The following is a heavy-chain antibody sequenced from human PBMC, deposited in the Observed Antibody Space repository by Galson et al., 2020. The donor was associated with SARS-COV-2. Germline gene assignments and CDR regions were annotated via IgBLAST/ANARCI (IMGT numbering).Heavy chain of an antibody. CDR2: IYHTGTT. V-gene: IGHV4-4*02. J-gene: IGHJ1*01. D-gene: IGHD2-8*02. Sequence: SETLSLTCVVSGGSISSHNWWSWVRQPPGKGLEWIGAIYHTGTTNDNPSLESRFIISVDKSKNQLSVGLRSVTAADAAVYYCARDCAGAAAGTGALCSGGQGSVGSVSS. CDR3: ARDCAGAAAGTGALCS. CDR1: GGSISSHNW.